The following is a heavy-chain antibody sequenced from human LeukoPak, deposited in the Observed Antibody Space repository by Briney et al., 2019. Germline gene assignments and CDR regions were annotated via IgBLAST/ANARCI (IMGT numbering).Heavy chain of an antibody. Sequence: GGSLRLSCAASGFTFSSHWMSWVRQAPGKGLEWVGNINQEGSERNHGDSVNGRFTISRDNAENSLYLQMNSLRAEDTAVYYCARIIGAFGTYRYDSWGQGTLVSVSS. CDR2: INQEGSER. J-gene: IGHJ4*02. V-gene: IGHV3-7*01. D-gene: IGHD3-16*02. CDR3: ARIIGAFGTYRYDS. CDR1: GFTFSSHW.